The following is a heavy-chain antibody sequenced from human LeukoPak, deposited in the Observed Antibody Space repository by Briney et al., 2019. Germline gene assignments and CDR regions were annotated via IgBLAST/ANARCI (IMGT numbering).Heavy chain of an antibody. Sequence: PGESLKISCKGSGYSFTSYWIGWVRQMPGKGLEWMGIIYPGDSDTRYSPSFQGQVTISADKSIDTVYLQWSSLKASDTAMYYCARDYYDSSGSDAFDIWGQGTMVTVYS. CDR1: GYSFTSYW. V-gene: IGHV5-51*01. D-gene: IGHD3-22*01. CDR2: IYPGDSDT. J-gene: IGHJ3*02. CDR3: ARDYYDSSGSDAFDI.